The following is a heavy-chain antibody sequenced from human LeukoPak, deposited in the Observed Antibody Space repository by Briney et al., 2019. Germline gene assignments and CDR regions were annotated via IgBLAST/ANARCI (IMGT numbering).Heavy chain of an antibody. CDR2: IYYSGST. Sequence: SEALSLTCTVSGASISSGAYYWSWIRQHPGKGLECIGYIYYSGSTYYNPSLKSRVTISVDTSKNQFSLNLRSVTAADTAVYYCARDSSTWWFDYWGQGTLVTVSS. CDR3: ARDSSTWWFDY. CDR1: GASISSGAYY. D-gene: IGHD6-13*01. V-gene: IGHV4-31*03. J-gene: IGHJ4*02.